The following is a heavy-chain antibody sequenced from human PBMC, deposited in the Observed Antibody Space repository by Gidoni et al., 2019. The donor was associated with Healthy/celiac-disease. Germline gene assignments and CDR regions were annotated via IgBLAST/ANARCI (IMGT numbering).Heavy chain of an antibody. CDR2: IIHIFGTA. J-gene: IGHJ3*02. Sequence: VQSQVPLVQSGAEVKVSCKASGGTFSSYAISWVRPAPGQVLEWMGGIIHIFGTANYAQKFQGRVTMTADESTSTAYMELSSLRSEDTAVYYCARVQGGCSGGSCYFPFDIWGQGTMVTVSS. V-gene: IGHV1-69*01. CDR1: GGTFSSYA. CDR3: ARVQGGCSGGSCYFPFDI. D-gene: IGHD2-15*01.